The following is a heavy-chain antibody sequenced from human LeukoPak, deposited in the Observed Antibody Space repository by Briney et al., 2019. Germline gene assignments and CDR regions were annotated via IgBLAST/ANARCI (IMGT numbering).Heavy chain of an antibody. J-gene: IGHJ4*02. Sequence: GGSLRPSCAASGFTSSSYGMHCVRQAPGKGLEWVAVISYDGSNKYYADSVKGRFTISRDNSKNTLYLQMNSLRAEDTAVYYCAKDRYSSGCSDYWGQGTLVTVSS. V-gene: IGHV3-30*18. CDR3: AKDRYSSGCSDY. CDR1: GFTSSSYG. CDR2: ISYDGSNK. D-gene: IGHD6-19*01.